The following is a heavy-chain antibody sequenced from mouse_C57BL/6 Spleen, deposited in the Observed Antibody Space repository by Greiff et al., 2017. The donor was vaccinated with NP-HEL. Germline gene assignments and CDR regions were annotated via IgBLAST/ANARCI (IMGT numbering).Heavy chain of an antibody. CDR3: ARRVITTVYWYFDV. Sequence: EVKLMESGGGLVKPGGSLKLSCAASGFTFSDYGMHWVRQAPEKGLEWVAYISSGSSTIYYADTVKGRFTISRDNAKNTLFLQMTSLRSEDTAMYYCARRVITTVYWYFDVWGTGTTVTVSS. CDR1: GFTFSDYG. J-gene: IGHJ1*03. D-gene: IGHD1-1*01. CDR2: ISSGSSTI. V-gene: IGHV5-17*01.